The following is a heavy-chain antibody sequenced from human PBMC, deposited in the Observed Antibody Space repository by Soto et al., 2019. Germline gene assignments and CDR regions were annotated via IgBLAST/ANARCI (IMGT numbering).Heavy chain of an antibody. CDR2: ISYDGSNK. CDR3: AKDLNYYYSMDV. Sequence: QVQLVESGGGVVQPGRSLRLSCAASGFTFSSYGMHWVRQAPGKGLEWVAVISYDGSNKYYADSVKGRCTISRDNSKNTLYLQMNSLRAEDTAVYYWAKDLNYYYSMDVWGQGTTVTVSS. CDR1: GFTFSSYG. V-gene: IGHV3-30*18. J-gene: IGHJ6*02.